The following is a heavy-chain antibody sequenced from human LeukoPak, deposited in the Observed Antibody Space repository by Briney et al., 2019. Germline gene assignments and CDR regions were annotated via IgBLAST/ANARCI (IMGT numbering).Heavy chain of an antibody. Sequence: GGSLRLSCAASGFTFSTYAITWVRQGPGKGLEWDSVIRPDGDRTYYANSVRGRFTISRDNSKDTVYLQINGLRVEDTAVYYCAREQSGTRGWYTVDYWGQGTLVTVSS. D-gene: IGHD6-19*01. CDR1: GFTFSTYA. J-gene: IGHJ4*02. CDR2: IRPDGDRT. CDR3: AREQSGTRGWYTVDY. V-gene: IGHV3-23*01.